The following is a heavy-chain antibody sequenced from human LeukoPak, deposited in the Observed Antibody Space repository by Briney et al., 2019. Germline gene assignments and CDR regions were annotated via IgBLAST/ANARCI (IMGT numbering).Heavy chain of an antibody. V-gene: IGHV3-53*01. Sequence: GGSVRLSCAASGFTVSSNYMSWVRQAPGKGLEWVSVIYSGGSTYYADSVKGRFTISRDNSKNTLYLQMNSLRAEDTAVYYCARGLLFGELFSYWGQGTLVTVSS. CDR2: IYSGGST. D-gene: IGHD3-10*02. J-gene: IGHJ4*02. CDR1: GFTVSSNY. CDR3: ARGLLFGELFSY.